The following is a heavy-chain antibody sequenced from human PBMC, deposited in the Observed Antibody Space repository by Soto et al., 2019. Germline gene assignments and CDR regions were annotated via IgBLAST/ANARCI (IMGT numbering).Heavy chain of an antibody. D-gene: IGHD4-17*01. CDR2: IYYSGST. Sequence: QVQLQESGPGLVKPSETLSLTCTVSGGSISSYYWSWIRQPPGKGLEWIGYIYYSGSTNYNPSLKSRVTISVDTSNNQFSLKLSSVTAADTAVYYCARDDYGDYGAFDIWGQGTMVTVSS. J-gene: IGHJ3*02. V-gene: IGHV4-59*01. CDR1: GGSISSYY. CDR3: ARDDYGDYGAFDI.